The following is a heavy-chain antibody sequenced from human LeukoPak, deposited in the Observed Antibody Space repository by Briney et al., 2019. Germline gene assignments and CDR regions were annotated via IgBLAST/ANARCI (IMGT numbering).Heavy chain of an antibody. D-gene: IGHD3-3*01. Sequence: GGSLRLSCAASGFTFSSYAMSWVRQAPGKGLEWVSAISGSGGSTYYADSVKGRFTIFRDNSKNTLYLQMNSLRAEDTAVYYCAKGAAAYDFWSGYNFDYWGQGTLVTVSS. CDR1: GFTFSSYA. V-gene: IGHV3-23*01. CDR2: ISGSGGST. J-gene: IGHJ4*02. CDR3: AKGAAAYDFWSGYNFDY.